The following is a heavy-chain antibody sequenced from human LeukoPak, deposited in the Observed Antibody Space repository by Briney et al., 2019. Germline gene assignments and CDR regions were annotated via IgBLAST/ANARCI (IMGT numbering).Heavy chain of an antibody. CDR3: ARDSSGGYVERYFDY. Sequence: GRSLRLSCAASGFTFSSYGMHWVRQAPGKGLEWVAVIWYDGSNKYYADSVKGRFTISRDNSKNTLYLQMNSLRAEDTAVYYCARDSSGGYVERYFDYWGQGTLVTVSS. D-gene: IGHD5-12*01. V-gene: IGHV3-33*01. CDR2: IWYDGSNK. J-gene: IGHJ4*02. CDR1: GFTFSSYG.